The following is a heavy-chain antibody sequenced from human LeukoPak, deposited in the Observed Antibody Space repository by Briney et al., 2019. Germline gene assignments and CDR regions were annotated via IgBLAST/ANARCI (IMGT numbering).Heavy chain of an antibody. CDR1: GFTFSSYA. J-gene: IGHJ4*02. CDR3: AKCSGGNCYSSLDY. Sequence: GGSLRLSCAVSGFTFSSYAMSWVRQAPGEGLEGVSGISGSGGSIYYADSVKGRFTISRDNSKNTVYLQMNSLRAEDTAFYYCAKCSGGNCYSSLDYWGQGTLVTVSS. V-gene: IGHV3-23*01. D-gene: IGHD2-15*01. CDR2: ISGSGGSI.